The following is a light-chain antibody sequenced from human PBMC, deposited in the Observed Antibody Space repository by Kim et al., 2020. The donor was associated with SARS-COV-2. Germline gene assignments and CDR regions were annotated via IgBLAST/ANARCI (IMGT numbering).Light chain of an antibody. V-gene: IGLV10-54*04. CDR2: RNN. CDR1: RNNVGNQG. CDR3: SAWDSSLSAWV. Sequence: QTATLTCSGNRNNVGNQGAAWLQQHRGHPPRLLSYRNNNRPSGISERFSASRSGNTASLTITGLQPEDETDYYCSAWDSSLSAWVFGGGTQLTVL. J-gene: IGLJ3*02.